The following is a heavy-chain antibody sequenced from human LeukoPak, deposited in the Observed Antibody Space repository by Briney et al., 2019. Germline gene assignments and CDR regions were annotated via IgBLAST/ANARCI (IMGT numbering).Heavy chain of an antibody. CDR1: GYTFTSYG. V-gene: IGHV1-18*04. CDR3: ARESYYYGSGSYDDFDY. Sequence: ASVKVSCKASGYTFTSYGISWVRQAPGQGLEWMGWISAYNGNTNYAQKLQGRVTMTTDTSTSTAYMEPRSLRSDDTAVYYCARESYYYGSGSYDDFDYWGQGTLVTVSS. D-gene: IGHD3-10*01. CDR2: ISAYNGNT. J-gene: IGHJ4*02.